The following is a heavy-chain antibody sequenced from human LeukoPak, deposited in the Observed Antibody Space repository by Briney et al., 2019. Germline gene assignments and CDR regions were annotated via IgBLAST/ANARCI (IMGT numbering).Heavy chain of an antibody. J-gene: IGHJ4*02. CDR3: ARDLGRDISCYDY. V-gene: IGHV3-21*01. CDR1: GFTFRNYW. Sequence: GGSLRLSCTASGFTFRNYWMSWVRQAPGKGLEWVSSISSSGRYIYYADSLRGRFTISRDNAKNSLYLQMNSLRAEDTAVYYCARDLGRDISCYDYWGQGTLVTVSS. D-gene: IGHD2-15*01. CDR2: ISSSGRYI.